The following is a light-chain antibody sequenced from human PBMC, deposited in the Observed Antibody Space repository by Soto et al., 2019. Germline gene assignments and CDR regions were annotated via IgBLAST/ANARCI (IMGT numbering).Light chain of an antibody. Sequence: DIQMTQSPSSLSASLGDRVTITCRASQNIDNYLNWYQQKPGKAPKLLINAASSLERGVPSRFSGGGSGTDFTLNISSLQPDDFATYYCQQNYRATPWTFGQGTKVDIK. V-gene: IGKV1-39*01. J-gene: IGKJ1*01. CDR3: QQNYRATPWT. CDR2: AAS. CDR1: QNIDNY.